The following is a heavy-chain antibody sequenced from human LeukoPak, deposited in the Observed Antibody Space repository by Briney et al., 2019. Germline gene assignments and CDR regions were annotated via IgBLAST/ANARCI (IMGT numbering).Heavy chain of an antibody. V-gene: IGHV3-7*01. Sequence: GGSLRLSCAGSGFTFSDFWMTWVRQTPGKGLEWVANIKEDGTEKNLVDSVKGRFTISRDNAKNSLFLQMDSPRADDTAVYYCARGEVATTYYYGMDVWGQGTTVTVSS. CDR1: GFTFSDFW. CDR3: ARGEVATTYYYGMDV. CDR2: IKEDGTEK. J-gene: IGHJ6*02. D-gene: IGHD5-12*01.